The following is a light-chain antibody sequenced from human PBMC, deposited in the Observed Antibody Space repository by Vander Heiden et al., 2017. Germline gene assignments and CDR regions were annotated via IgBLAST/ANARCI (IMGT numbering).Light chain of an antibody. CDR3: QQSYSTPLT. V-gene: IGKV1-39*01. CDR2: AAS. CDR1: QSISSY. J-gene: IGKJ4*02. Sequence: EIQLTPSPSSLSAHVGDRVTLACRASQSISSYLNWYQQKPGKAPKLLIYAASSLQSGVPSRFSGSGSGTDFTLTISSLQPEDFATYYCQQSYSTPLTFGGGTKVEIK.